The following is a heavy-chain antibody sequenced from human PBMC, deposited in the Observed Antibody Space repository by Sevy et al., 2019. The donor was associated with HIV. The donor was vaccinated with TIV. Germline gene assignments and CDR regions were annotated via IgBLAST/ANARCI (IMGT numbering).Heavy chain of an antibody. V-gene: IGHV3-23*01. CDR1: GFSFDSYG. CDR3: AKGGGGHYDPDEIGYYFYYYNMDV. D-gene: IGHD3-22*01. J-gene: IGHJ6*03. Sequence: GGSLRLSCAVSGFSFDSYGMTWVRQAPGKGLEWVSGISGSGTRTYYADSVKGRFIVSRDNSKNTLYLQMNSLRSEDTGINYCAKGGGGHYDPDEIGYYFYYYNMDVWGKGTTVTVSS. CDR2: ISGSGTRT.